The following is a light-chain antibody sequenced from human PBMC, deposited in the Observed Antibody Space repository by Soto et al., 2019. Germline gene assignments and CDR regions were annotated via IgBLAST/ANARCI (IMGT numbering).Light chain of an antibody. CDR1: QSVYSN. Sequence: EIVMTQSPATLSVSPGERATLSCRASQSVYSNLAWYQQKPGQAPRLLIYGTSTRATGIPARFSGSGSGTEFSLTISSLQSEDFAVDYCQQYNNWPLTFGGGTKVEIK. CDR2: GTS. V-gene: IGKV3-15*01. CDR3: QQYNNWPLT. J-gene: IGKJ4*01.